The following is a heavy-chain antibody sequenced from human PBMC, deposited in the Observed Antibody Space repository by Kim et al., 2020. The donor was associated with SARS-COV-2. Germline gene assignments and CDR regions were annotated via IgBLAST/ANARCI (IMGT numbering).Heavy chain of an antibody. CDR2: VYSDGSI. V-gene: IGHV3-53*01. J-gene: IGHJ4*02. CDR1: GFTVSNNY. Sequence: GGSLRLSCAASGFTVSNNYMSWVRRAPGKGLEWVSTVYSDGSIYYADSVKGRFTVSRDNSKNTLNLQMNSLRVEDTAMYYCATRYSGTYYCNWGQGTLVTVSS. CDR3: ATRYSGTYYCN. D-gene: IGHD1-26*01.